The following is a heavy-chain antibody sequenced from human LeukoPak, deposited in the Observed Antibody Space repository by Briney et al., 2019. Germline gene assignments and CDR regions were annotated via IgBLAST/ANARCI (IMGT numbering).Heavy chain of an antibody. CDR1: GYTFTSYG. CDR2: ISAYNGNT. J-gene: IGHJ4*02. Sequence: AASVKVSCKASGYTFTSYGISWVRQAPGQGLEWMGWISAYNGNTNYAQKLQGRVTMTTDTSTSTAYMELRSLRSDDTAVYYCARVLPPTYIEIVQTAPYYFDFWGQGTLVTVSS. D-gene: IGHD2/OR15-2a*01. CDR3: ARVLPPTYIEIVQTAPYYFDF. V-gene: IGHV1-18*01.